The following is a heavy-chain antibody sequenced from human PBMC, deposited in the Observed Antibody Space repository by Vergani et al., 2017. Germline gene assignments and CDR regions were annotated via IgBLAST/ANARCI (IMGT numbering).Heavy chain of an antibody. V-gene: IGHV4-61*02. CDR2: NYTSGST. Sequence: QVQLQESGPGLVKPSQTLSLTCTVSGGSISSGCYYWSWIRQPAGKGLEWIGRNYTSGSTNYNPSLKSRVTISVDTTKNQFSLKLSSVTAADTAVYYCAGDQTPPDDAFDIWGQGTMVTVSS. D-gene: IGHD1-14*01. CDR3: AGDQTPPDDAFDI. CDR1: GGSISSGCYY. J-gene: IGHJ3*02.